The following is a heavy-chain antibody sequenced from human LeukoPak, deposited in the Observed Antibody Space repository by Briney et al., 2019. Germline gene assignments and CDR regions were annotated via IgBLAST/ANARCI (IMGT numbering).Heavy chain of an antibody. V-gene: IGHV3-30-3*01. J-gene: IGHJ5*02. CDR3: ARDSRSIAARHNWFDP. Sequence: GRSLRLPCAASGFTFSSYTMHWVRQAPGKGLEWVAVISYDGSNKYYADSVKGRFTISRDNSKNTLYLQMNSLRAEDTAVYYCARDSRSIAARHNWFDPWGQGTLVTVSS. CDR2: ISYDGSNK. D-gene: IGHD6-6*01. CDR1: GFTFSSYT.